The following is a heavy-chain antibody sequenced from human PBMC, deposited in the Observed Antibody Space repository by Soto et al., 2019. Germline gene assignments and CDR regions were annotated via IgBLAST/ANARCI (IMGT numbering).Heavy chain of an antibody. CDR1: GGSMNTGD. CDR2: IYYSGST. D-gene: IGHD3-9*01. V-gene: IGHV4-59*12. J-gene: IGHJ4*02. CDR3: ARALRYFDWLSRDFDY. Sequence: ETLSLTCTVSGGSMNTGDWGWFRQPPGKGLEWVGYIYYSGSTTYSPSLKSRVTISVDTSKNQFSLKLNSVTAADTAVYYCARALRYFDWLSRDFDYWGQGTLVTVS.